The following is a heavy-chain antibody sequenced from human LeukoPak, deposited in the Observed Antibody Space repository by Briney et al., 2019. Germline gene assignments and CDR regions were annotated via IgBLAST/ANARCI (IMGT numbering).Heavy chain of an antibody. V-gene: IGHV1-3*01. J-gene: IGHJ6*02. CDR1: GYTFTSYA. CDR3: ASLAVVPAAMREYYYYYYGMDV. CDR2: INAGNGNT. Sequence: ASVKVSCKASGYTFTSYAMHWVRQAPGQRLEWMGWINAGNGNTKYSQKFQGRVTITRDTSASTAYMELSSLRSEDTAVYYCASLAVVPAAMREYYYYYYGMDVWGQGTTVTVSS. D-gene: IGHD2-2*01.